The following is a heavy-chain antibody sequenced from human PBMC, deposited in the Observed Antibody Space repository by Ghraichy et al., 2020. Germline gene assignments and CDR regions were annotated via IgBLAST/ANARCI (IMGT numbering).Heavy chain of an antibody. CDR1: GGSFSGYY. Sequence: SQTLSLTCAVYGGSFSGYYWSWIRQPPGKGLEWIGEINHSGSTNYNPSLKSRVTISVDTSKNQFSLKLSSVTAADTAVYYCANLSFELLPDWYFDLWGRGTLVTVSS. D-gene: IGHD2-15*01. V-gene: IGHV4-34*01. CDR2: INHSGST. CDR3: ANLSFELLPDWYFDL. J-gene: IGHJ2*01.